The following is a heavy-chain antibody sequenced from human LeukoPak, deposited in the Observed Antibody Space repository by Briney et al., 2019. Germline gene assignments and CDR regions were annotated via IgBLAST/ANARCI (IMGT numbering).Heavy chain of an antibody. CDR3: ARQPYDILTGYGVSYYYYGMDV. Sequence: PSETLSLTCTVSGGSISSYYWSWIRQPPGKGLEWIGYIYYSGSTNYNPSLKSRVTISVDTSKNQFSLKLSSVTAADTAVYYCARQPYDILTGYGVSYYYYGMDVWGQGTTVTVSS. J-gene: IGHJ6*02. D-gene: IGHD3-9*01. CDR1: GGSISSYY. V-gene: IGHV4-59*01. CDR2: IYYSGST.